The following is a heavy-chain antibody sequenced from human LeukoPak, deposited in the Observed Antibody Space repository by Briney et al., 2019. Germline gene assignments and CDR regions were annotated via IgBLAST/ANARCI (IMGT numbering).Heavy chain of an antibody. CDR1: GGSISSSSYY. CDR3: ARGRYYGWGNDFWFDL. Sequence: SETLSLTCTVSGGSISSSSYYWGWIRQPPGKGLEWIGSIYYSGSTYYNPSLKSRVTISVDTSKNQFSLKLSSVTAADTAVYFCARGRYYGWGNDFWFDLWGKGTLVTVSS. CDR2: IYYSGST. J-gene: IGHJ5*02. V-gene: IGHV4-39*01. D-gene: IGHD3-10*01.